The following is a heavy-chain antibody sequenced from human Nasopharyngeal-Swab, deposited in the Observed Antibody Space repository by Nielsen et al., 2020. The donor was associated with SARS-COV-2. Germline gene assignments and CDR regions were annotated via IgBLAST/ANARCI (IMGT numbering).Heavy chain of an antibody. CDR3: ARRAGSGWYGY. V-gene: IGHV4-59*01. CDR2: IYYSGST. CDR1: GGPISSYS. J-gene: IGHJ4*02. D-gene: IGHD6-19*01. Sequence: SETLSLTCTVSGGPISSYSWSWIRQPPGKGLEWIGYIYYSGSTNYNPSLKSRVTISVDTSKNQFSLKLSSVTAADTAVYYCARRAGSGWYGYWGQGTLVTVSS.